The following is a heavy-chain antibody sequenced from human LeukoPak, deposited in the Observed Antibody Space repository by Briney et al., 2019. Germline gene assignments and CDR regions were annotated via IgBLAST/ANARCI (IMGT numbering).Heavy chain of an antibody. CDR1: GGSISSYY. V-gene: IGHV4-4*07. D-gene: IGHD5-18*01. Sequence: SETLSLTCTVSGGSISSYYWSWIRQPAGKGLEWIGRIYTSGSTNYNPSLKSRVTMSVDTSKNQFSLKLSSVTAADTAVYYCARDSVVGIQLWAIHGMDVWGQGTTVTVSS. CDR2: IYTSGST. CDR3: ARDSVVGIQLWAIHGMDV. J-gene: IGHJ6*02.